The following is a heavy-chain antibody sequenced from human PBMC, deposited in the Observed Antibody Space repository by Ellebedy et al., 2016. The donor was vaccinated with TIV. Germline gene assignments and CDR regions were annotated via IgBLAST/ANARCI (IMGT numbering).Heavy chain of an antibody. CDR3: AKLTPYYDSSGYSDY. J-gene: IGHJ4*02. Sequence: GESLKISCAASGFTFNTDAMSWVRQAPGKGLEWVSTLSGSGDRAYYADSVKGRFTISRDNSKNTLYLQMNSLSAEDTAVYYCAKLTPYYDSSGYSDYWGQGTLVTVSS. CDR1: GFTFNTDA. V-gene: IGHV3-23*01. D-gene: IGHD3-22*01. CDR2: LSGSGDRA.